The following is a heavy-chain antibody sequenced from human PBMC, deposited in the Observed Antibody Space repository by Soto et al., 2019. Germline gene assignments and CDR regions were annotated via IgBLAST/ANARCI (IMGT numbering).Heavy chain of an antibody. Sequence: EVRLEQSGAEVKKSGESLTISCKGSGYSFAGYWITWVRQKPGKGLEWMGRIDPSDSQTYYSPSFRGHVPISATKSITTVFLQWSSLRASDTAMYYCARQIYDSDTGPNFQYYFDSWGQGTPVTVSS. V-gene: IGHV5-10-1*03. CDR2: IDPSDSQT. D-gene: IGHD3-22*01. CDR1: GYSFAGYW. CDR3: ARQIYDSDTGPNFQYYFDS. J-gene: IGHJ4*02.